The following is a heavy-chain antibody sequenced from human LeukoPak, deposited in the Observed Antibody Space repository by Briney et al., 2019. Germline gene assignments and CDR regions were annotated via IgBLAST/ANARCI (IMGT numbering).Heavy chain of an antibody. D-gene: IGHD3/OR15-3a*01. Sequence: GGSLRLSCAASGFTFNTYAMTWVRQAPGKGLEWVSSIFGGGDTIYYADSVKGRFIISRDNSNNALDLQMNSLRAEDTAIYYCAKNAKYDAYEIDFWGQGTLVTVSS. V-gene: IGHV3-23*01. CDR3: AKNAKYDAYEIDF. CDR2: IFGGGDTI. J-gene: IGHJ4*02. CDR1: GFTFNTYA.